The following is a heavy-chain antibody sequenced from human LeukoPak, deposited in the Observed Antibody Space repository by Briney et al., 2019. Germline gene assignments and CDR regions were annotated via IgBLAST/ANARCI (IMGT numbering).Heavy chain of an antibody. D-gene: IGHD2-2*02. CDR3: ARGGGSIPFDY. J-gene: IGHJ4*02. CDR2: ISTTSNM. Sequence: PGGSLRLSCAASGFTFSTYNINWVRQAPGKGREWVSSISTTSNMFYADSVKGRFTISRDNAKKSLYLQVSSLRAEDTAVYYCARGGGSIPFDYWGQGTLVTVSS. CDR1: GFTFSTYN. V-gene: IGHV3-21*01.